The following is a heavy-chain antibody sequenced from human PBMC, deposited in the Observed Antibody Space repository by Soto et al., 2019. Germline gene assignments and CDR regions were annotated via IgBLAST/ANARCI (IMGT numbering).Heavy chain of an antibody. J-gene: IGHJ6*02. CDR1: GYTFTAYD. Sequence: VASVKVSCKPSGYTFTAYDIYWVRQAPGQGLEWMGWIRAYNGDTNYAQKFQTRVTMTTDTSTDTAYMDLKSLTSDDTAIYYCARAGAAPYYYYGLDIWG. CDR3: ARAGAAPYYYYGLDI. D-gene: IGHD3-10*01. CDR2: IRAYNGDT. V-gene: IGHV1-18*01.